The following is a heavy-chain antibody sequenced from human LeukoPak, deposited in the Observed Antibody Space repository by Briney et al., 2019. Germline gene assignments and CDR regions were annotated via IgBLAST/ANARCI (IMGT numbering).Heavy chain of an antibody. CDR1: GGSISSYY. D-gene: IGHD6-19*01. CDR2: IYTSGST. V-gene: IGHV4-4*07. CDR3: ARDGVEQWLSIKTYYYYGMDV. J-gene: IGHJ6*02. Sequence: SETLSLTCTVSGGSISSYYWSWLRQPAGKGLEWIGRIYTSGSTNYNPSLKSRVTMSVDTSKNQFSLKLSSVTAADTAVYYCARDGVEQWLSIKTYYYYGMDVWGQGTTVTVSS.